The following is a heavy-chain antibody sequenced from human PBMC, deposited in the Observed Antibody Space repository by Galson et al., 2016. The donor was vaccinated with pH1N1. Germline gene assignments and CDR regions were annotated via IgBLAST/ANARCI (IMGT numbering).Heavy chain of an antibody. CDR3: AKDKRSGWSVVGGFMDH. J-gene: IGHJ4*02. D-gene: IGHD6-19*01. Sequence: SLRLSCAASGFTFSSYSMNWVRQAPGKGLEWVSVISGGGTFHYADSVRGRFTISRDNSNNTVYLQMNSLRAEDTGVYYCAKDKRSGWSVVGGFMDHWGQGTLVTVSS. CDR1: GFTFSSYS. CDR2: ISGGGTF. V-gene: IGHV3-23*01.